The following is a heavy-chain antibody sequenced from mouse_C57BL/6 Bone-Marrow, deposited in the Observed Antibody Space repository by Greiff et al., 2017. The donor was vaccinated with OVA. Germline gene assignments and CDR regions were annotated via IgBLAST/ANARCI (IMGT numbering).Heavy chain of an antibody. Sequence: QVQLQQPGAELVKPGASVKLSCKASGYTFTSYWMHWVKQRPGQGLEWIGMIHPNSGSTNYNEKFKSKATLTVDKSSSTAYMQLSSLTSEDSAVYYCARGEKGLYGSSYKDYFDYWGQGTTLTVSS. V-gene: IGHV1-64*01. CDR1: GYTFTSYW. J-gene: IGHJ2*01. D-gene: IGHD1-1*01. CDR2: IHPNSGST. CDR3: ARGEKGLYGSSYKDYFDY.